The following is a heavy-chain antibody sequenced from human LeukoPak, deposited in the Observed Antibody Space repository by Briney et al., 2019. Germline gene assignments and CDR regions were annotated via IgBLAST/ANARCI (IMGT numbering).Heavy chain of an antibody. CDR1: GYTLTELS. D-gene: IGHD2-2*02. CDR2: FDPEDGET. Sequence: ASVKVSCKVSGYTLTELSMHWVRQAPGKGLEWMGGFDPEDGETIYAQKFQGRVTMTEDTSTDTAYMELSSLRAEDTAVYYCARDLGYCSGTTCYRGWFDPWGQGTLVTVSS. V-gene: IGHV1-24*01. J-gene: IGHJ5*02. CDR3: ARDLGYCSGTTCYRGWFDP.